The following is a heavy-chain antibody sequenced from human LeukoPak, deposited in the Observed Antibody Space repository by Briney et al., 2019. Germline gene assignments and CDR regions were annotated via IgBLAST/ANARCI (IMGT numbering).Heavy chain of an antibody. V-gene: IGHV3-7*01. Sequence: GGSLRLSCAASGLTFSSSWMSWVRQAPGKGLEWVANIKKDGSEKYYADSVKGRFTISRDNAKNSLYLQMNSLRADDTAVYHCARQETSSYNGAFDIWGQGTIVTVSS. D-gene: IGHD1-26*01. CDR3: ARQETSSYNGAFDI. CDR1: GLTFSSSW. CDR2: IKKDGSEK. J-gene: IGHJ3*02.